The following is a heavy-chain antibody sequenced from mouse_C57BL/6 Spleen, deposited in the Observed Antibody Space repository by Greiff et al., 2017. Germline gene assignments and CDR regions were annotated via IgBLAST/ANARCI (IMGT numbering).Heavy chain of an antibody. CDR3: ARRCNHTFFDY. CDR1: GYTFTSYW. J-gene: IGHJ2*01. Sequence: VQLQQPGAELVKPGSSVKLSCKASGYTFTSYWMDWVKQRPGQGLEWIGNIYPSDSETHYNQKFKDKATLTVDKSSSTAYMQLSSLTSEDSAVYYCARRCNHTFFDYCGQGTTLTVSS. CDR2: IYPSDSET. D-gene: IGHD5-1-1*01. V-gene: IGHV1-61*01.